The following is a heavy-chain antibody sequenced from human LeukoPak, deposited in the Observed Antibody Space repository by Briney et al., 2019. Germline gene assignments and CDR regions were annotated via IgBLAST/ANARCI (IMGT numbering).Heavy chain of an antibody. CDR2: IRSNNKNYSN. D-gene: IGHD1-1*01. J-gene: IGHJ4*02. V-gene: IGHV3-73*01. CDR3: MGGTTDF. Sequence: GGSLRLSCEGSGFIFSDSAIHWVRQAAGKGLEWVGRIRSNNKNYSNAYGASLKGRFTISRDDSENTAYLQMSRLKNDATAVYYCMGGTTDFWGQGTLVTVSS. CDR1: GFIFSDSA.